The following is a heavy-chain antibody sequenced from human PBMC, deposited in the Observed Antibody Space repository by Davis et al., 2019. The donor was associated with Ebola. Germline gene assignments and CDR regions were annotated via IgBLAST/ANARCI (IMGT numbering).Heavy chain of an antibody. CDR1: GYTFTSYG. J-gene: IGHJ6*02. D-gene: IGHD3-10*01. V-gene: IGHV1-18*01. CDR3: ARGDYYGSGSYYRTHYYYYGMDV. CDR2: ISAYNGNT. Sequence: ASVKVSCKASGYTFTSYGISWVRQAPGQGLEWMGWISAYNGNTNYAQKLQGRVTMTTDTSTSTAYMELRSLRSDDTAVYYCARGDYYGSGSYYRTHYYYYGMDVWGQGTTVTVSS.